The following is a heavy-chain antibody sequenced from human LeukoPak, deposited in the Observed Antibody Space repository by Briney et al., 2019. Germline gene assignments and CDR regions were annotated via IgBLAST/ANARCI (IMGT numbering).Heavy chain of an antibody. J-gene: IGHJ6*03. V-gene: IGHV4-38-2*02. CDR3: ARRSSSSFYYYYYYMDV. CDR2: INHSGST. Sequence: SETLSLTCTVSGYSISSGYYWSWIRQPPGKGLEWIGEINHSGSTNYNPSLKSRVTISVDTSKNQFSLKLSSVTAADTAVYYCARRSSSSFYYYYYYMDVWGKGTTVTISS. CDR1: GYSISSGYY. D-gene: IGHD6-13*01.